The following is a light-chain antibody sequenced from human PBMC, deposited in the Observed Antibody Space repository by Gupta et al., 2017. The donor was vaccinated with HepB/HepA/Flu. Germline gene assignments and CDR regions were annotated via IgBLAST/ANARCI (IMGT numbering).Light chain of an antibody. V-gene: IGKV3-15*01. CDR2: GAS. CDR1: QNVYNN. J-gene: IGKJ1*01. CDR3: QQYKNWPAT. Sequence: EIVMTQSPVPLPMSPGERATLSCWASQNVYNNLAWYQQKPGQAPRLLIYGASTRATGIPARFSGSGSGTEFTLTSTSLQSEDFAVYFCQQYKNWPATFGQGTKVEIK.